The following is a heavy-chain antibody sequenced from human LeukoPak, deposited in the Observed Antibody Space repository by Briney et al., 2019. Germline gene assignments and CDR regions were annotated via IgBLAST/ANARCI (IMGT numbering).Heavy chain of an antibody. Sequence: GGSLRLSCAASGFTLSKFWMTWMRQAPGKGLEWVGRIKSKTNGGTTDYAAPVKGRFTISRDDSKNTLYLQMNSLKTEDTAVYYCTKFDYAAFEYWGQGTLVTVSS. CDR1: GFTLSKFW. CDR2: IKSKTNGGTT. D-gene: IGHD4-17*01. J-gene: IGHJ4*02. V-gene: IGHV3-15*01. CDR3: TKFDYAAFEY.